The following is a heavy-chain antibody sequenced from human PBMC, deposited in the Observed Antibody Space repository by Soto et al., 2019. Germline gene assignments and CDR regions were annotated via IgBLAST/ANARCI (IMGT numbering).Heavy chain of an antibody. CDR1: GFTFSDDY. V-gene: IGHV3-11*01. D-gene: IGHD1-1*01. Sequence: VQLVESGGGLVKPGGSLRLSCAASGFTFSDDYMSWIRQAPGKGLEWLAYISRDGNAIFYADSVNGRFTISRDNAKNSLFLQLDDLRAADTGMFFCARGAEMSTLTKWFDPWGQGILVTVSS. CDR3: ARGAEMSTLTKWFDP. CDR2: ISRDGNAI. J-gene: IGHJ5*02.